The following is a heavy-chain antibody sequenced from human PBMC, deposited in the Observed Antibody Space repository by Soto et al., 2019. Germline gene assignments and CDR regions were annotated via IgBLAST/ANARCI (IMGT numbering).Heavy chain of an antibody. CDR3: ARDWTSPSCVSSSCPRGGWFDP. V-gene: IGHV1-18*04. CDR1: GYTFTDPG. D-gene: IGHD2-15*01. J-gene: IGHJ5*02. Sequence: AAGKVSWKASGYTFTDPGISWGGQAPGQRLEGMGWINPYNANTRYGEKVQGRVTMTTDTSSTVYMELTGLTSDDTAVYYCARDWTSPSCVSSSCPRGGWFDPWGQGTLVTVSS. CDR2: INPYNANT.